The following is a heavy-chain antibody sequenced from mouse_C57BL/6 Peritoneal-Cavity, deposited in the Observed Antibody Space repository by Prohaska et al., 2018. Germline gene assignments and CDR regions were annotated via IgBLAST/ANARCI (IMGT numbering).Heavy chain of an antibody. Sequence: QVQLQQPGAELVRPGSSVKLSCKASGYTFTSYWMHWVKQRPLQGLEWIGNIDPSDSETHYNQKFKDKATLTVEKTSSTAYMQLSSLTAEECAIYYCAREGSNCGYAYCGQGTLVTVSA. V-gene: IGHV1-52*01. CDR3: AREGSNCGYAY. CDR1: GYTFTSYW. CDR2: IDPSDSET. J-gene: IGHJ3*01. D-gene: IGHD2-5*01.